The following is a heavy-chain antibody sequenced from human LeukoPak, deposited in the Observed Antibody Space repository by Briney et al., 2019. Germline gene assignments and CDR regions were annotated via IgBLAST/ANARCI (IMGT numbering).Heavy chain of an antibody. J-gene: IGHJ4*02. CDR2: ISWNSGTI. CDR3: AKDFDY. V-gene: IGHV3-9*01. Sequence: GGSLRLSCAASGFTFDDYAMHWVRQAPGKGLEWVSGISWNSGTIGYADSVKGRFTISRDNAKNSLYLQVNSLRAEDTALYYCAKDFDYWGQGTLVTVSS. CDR1: GFTFDDYA.